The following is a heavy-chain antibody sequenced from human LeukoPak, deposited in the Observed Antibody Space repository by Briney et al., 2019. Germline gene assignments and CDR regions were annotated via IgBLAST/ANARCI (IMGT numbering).Heavy chain of an antibody. V-gene: IGHV3-30*02. CDR3: ARGRQQLAYFDC. D-gene: IGHD6-13*01. CDR1: GFTFNSYG. CDR2: IRYDGSSK. Sequence: GGSLRLSCAASGFTFNSYGIHWVRQAPGKGLEWVAFIRYDGSSKYYVDSVKGRFTISRDNSKNTLYLQMNSLRAEDTAVYYCARGRQQLAYFDCWGQGTLVTVSS. J-gene: IGHJ4*02.